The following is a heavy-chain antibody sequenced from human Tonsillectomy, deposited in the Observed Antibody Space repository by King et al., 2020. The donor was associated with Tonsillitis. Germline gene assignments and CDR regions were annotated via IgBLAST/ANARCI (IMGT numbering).Heavy chain of an antibody. CDR3: AETASLRVDHSFQVTFDI. J-gene: IGHJ3*02. V-gene: IGHV5-51*01. D-gene: IGHD2/OR15-2a*01. Sequence: WVRQMPGKRLEWMGIIYPGYSDTSYIPSFQVQVTVSADKCISTAYLQWISLKASDTCMYYCAETASLRVDHSFQVTFDIWGHGAMVTVSS. CDR2: IYPGYSDT.